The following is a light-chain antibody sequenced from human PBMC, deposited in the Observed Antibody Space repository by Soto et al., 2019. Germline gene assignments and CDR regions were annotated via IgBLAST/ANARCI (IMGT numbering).Light chain of an antibody. CDR1: QSVSTS. Sequence: EIVMTQSPATLSVSPGATVTLSCRASQSVSTSVAWYQQKPGQAPRLLIYAAFTRATAVPARFSGSGSGTEFALTISGLQSEDFAVYHGQQHKDWPLTFGGGTKVEMK. CDR2: AAF. CDR3: QQHKDWPLT. V-gene: IGKV3-15*01. J-gene: IGKJ4*01.